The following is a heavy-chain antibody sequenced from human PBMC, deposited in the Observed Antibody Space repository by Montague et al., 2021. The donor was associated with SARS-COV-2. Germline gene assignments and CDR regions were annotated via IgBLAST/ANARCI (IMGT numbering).Heavy chain of an antibody. CDR2: IDWDDDT. D-gene: IGHD6-19*01. CDR1: GFSVSTSGLC. Sequence: PALVKPTQTLTLTCTFSGFSVSTSGLCVSWIRQPPGKALEWLALIDWDDDTYYSTSLKTSLAISKDTSKNQVVLTMTDMDPVDTGTYYCARISEYSSGGGADSDIDLWGCRTMV. J-gene: IGHJ2*01. V-gene: IGHV2-70*01. CDR3: ARISEYSSGGGADSDIDL.